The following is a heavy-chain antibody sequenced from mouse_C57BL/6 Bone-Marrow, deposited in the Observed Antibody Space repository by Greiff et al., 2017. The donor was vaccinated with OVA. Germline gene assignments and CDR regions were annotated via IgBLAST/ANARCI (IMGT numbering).Heavy chain of an antibody. Sequence: QVQLKESGAELARPGASVKLSCKASGYTFTSYGISWVKQRTGQGLEWIGEIYPRSGNTYYNEKLKGKATLTEDKSSSTAYMELRSLTSEDSAVFFYARACCDTYWYIDVWGTGTTVTVSS. CDR2: IYPRSGNT. V-gene: IGHV1-81*01. J-gene: IGHJ1*03. CDR1: GYTFTSYG. D-gene: IGHD3-3*01. CDR3: ARACCDTYWYIDV.